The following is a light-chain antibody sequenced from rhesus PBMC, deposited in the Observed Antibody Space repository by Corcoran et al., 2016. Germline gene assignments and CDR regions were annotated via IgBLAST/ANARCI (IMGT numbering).Light chain of an antibody. Sequence: DIQMTQSPSSLSASVGDRVTITCRASENVNNYLNWYQQKPGKATKLLIYKASTLQSGVPSRFSGSGSGTDYTFPISSLQPEDVATYYCQHGYGTPWTFGQGTKVEIK. V-gene: IGKV1-74*01. J-gene: IGKJ1*01. CDR3: QHGYGTPWT. CDR1: ENVNNY. CDR2: KAS.